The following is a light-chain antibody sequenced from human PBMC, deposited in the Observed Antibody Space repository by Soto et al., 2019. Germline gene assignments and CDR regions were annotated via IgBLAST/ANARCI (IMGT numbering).Light chain of an antibody. CDR1: QSVSSN. J-gene: IGKJ5*01. V-gene: IGKV3-11*01. Sequence: EIVMTQSPATLSVSPGERATLSCRASQSVSSNLAWFQQKPGQAPRLLMFDVSNRATGIPARFSGSGSATDFTLTISSLEPEDFAVYYCQHRSIWPVSFGQGTRLEIK. CDR3: QHRSIWPVS. CDR2: DVS.